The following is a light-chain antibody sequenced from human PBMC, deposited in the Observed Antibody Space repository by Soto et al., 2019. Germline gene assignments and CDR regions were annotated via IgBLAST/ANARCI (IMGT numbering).Light chain of an antibody. V-gene: IGKV3-15*01. CDR1: QSVSTSY. CDR2: GAS. CDR3: QQYKNWPLT. Sequence: EIVLTQSPGTLSLSPGERATLSCRASQSVSTSYLVWYQHKPGQAPRLLIYGASTRATGFPARFSGSGSGTEFTLTISSLQSEDFAVYYCQQYKNWPLTFGGGTKVDIK. J-gene: IGKJ4*01.